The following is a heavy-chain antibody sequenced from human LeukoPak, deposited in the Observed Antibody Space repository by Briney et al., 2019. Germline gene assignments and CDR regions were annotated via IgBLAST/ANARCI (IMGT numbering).Heavy chain of an antibody. CDR3: ASGGMANRYYDSSGSDY. J-gene: IGHJ4*02. D-gene: IGHD3-22*01. Sequence: PGGSLRLSCAASGFIFSSYEMNWVRQAPGKGLEWVSYISSSGSTIYYADSVKGRFTISRDNAKNSLYLQMNSLRAEDTAVYYCASGGMANRYYDSSGSDYWGQGTLVTVSS. V-gene: IGHV3-48*03. CDR1: GFIFSSYE. CDR2: ISSSGSTI.